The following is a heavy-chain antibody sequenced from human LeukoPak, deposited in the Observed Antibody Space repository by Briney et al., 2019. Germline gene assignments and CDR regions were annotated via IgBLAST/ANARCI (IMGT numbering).Heavy chain of an antibody. CDR2: IKQDGSEK. V-gene: IGHV3-7*01. CDR1: GFTFSSYW. CDR3: ASGYGSGSYSRY. J-gene: IGHJ4*02. Sequence: PGGSLRLSCAASGFTFSSYWMSWVRQTPGKGLEWVANIKQDGSEKYYVDSVKGRFTISRDNAKNSLYPQMNSLRAEDTAVYYCASGYGSGSYSRYWGQGTLVTVSS. D-gene: IGHD3-10*01.